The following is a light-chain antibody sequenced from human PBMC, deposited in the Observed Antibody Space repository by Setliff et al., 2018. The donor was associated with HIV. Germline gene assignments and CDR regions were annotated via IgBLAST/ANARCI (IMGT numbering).Light chain of an antibody. CDR1: SNDVGRYDL. Sequence: QSVLTQPASVSGSPGQSITISCTGTSNDVGRYDLVSWYQRYPGKAPKLMIYQATKRPSGVSNRFSGSKSGNTASLTISGLQAEDEADYYCCSNTGSNTYVFGSGTKVTV. V-gene: IGLV2-23*01. J-gene: IGLJ1*01. CDR3: CSNTGSNTYV. CDR2: QAT.